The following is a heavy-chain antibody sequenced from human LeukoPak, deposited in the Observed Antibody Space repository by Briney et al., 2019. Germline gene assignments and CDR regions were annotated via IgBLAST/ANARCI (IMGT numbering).Heavy chain of an antibody. CDR2: IIPILGIA. Sequence: GASVKVSCKASGGTFSSYAISWVRQAPGQGLEWMGRIIPILGIANYAQKFQGRVTITADKSTSTAYMELSSLRSEGTAVYYCARSAPATYGDVRSYFDCWGQGTLVTVSS. V-gene: IGHV1-69*04. D-gene: IGHD4-17*01. CDR1: GGTFSSYA. CDR3: ARSAPATYGDVRSYFDC. J-gene: IGHJ4*02.